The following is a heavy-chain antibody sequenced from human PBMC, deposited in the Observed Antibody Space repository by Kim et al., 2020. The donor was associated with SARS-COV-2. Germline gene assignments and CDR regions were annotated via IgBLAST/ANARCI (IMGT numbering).Heavy chain of an antibody. Sequence: YAISMKCRITNNPATSKNQFSLQLNSVTPEDTAVYYCARDRQRAGTGVDYWGQGTLVTVSS. D-gene: IGHD6-19*01. V-gene: IGHV6-1*01. J-gene: IGHJ4*02. CDR3: ARDRQRAGTGVDY.